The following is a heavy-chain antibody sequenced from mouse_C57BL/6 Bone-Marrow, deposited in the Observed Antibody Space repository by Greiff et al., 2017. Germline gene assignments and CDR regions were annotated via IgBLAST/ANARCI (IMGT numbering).Heavy chain of an antibody. J-gene: IGHJ1*03. CDR1: GYTFTSYG. CDR3: ARDYYGSDWYFDV. Sequence: VHLQQSGAELARPGASVKLSCKASGYTFTSYGISWVKQRTGQGLEWIGEIYPRSGNTYYNEKFKGKATLTADKSSSTAYMELRSLTSEDSAVYFCARDYYGSDWYFDVWGTGTTVTVSS. V-gene: IGHV1-81*01. CDR2: IYPRSGNT. D-gene: IGHD1-1*01.